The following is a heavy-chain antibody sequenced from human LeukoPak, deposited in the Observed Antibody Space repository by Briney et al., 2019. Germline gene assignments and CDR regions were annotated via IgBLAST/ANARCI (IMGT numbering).Heavy chain of an antibody. D-gene: IGHD5-12*01. Sequence: SETLSLTCIVSGGSFSSTNYHWGWIRQPPGKGLEWIGSIHYTGSTYYNPSLKSRVTISVDTSKNQFSLKLSSVTAADTAVYYCARHTTRGYSGYDPFDYWGQGTLVTVSS. CDR1: GGSFSSTNYH. CDR3: ARHTTRGYSGYDPFDY. V-gene: IGHV4-39*01. CDR2: IHYTGST. J-gene: IGHJ4*02.